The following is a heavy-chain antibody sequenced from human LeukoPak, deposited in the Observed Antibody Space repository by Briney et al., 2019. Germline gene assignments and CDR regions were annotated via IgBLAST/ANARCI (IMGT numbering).Heavy chain of an antibody. D-gene: IGHD3-22*01. Sequence: PGGSLGLSCAASGFTFSSYSMNWVRQAPGKGLEWVSSISSSSSYIYYADSVKGRFTISRDNAKNSLYLQMNSLRAEDTAVYYCARDGNYDSTGGTAYWGQGALVTVSS. J-gene: IGHJ4*02. CDR2: ISSSSSYI. CDR3: ARDGNYDSTGGTAY. V-gene: IGHV3-21*01. CDR1: GFTFSSYS.